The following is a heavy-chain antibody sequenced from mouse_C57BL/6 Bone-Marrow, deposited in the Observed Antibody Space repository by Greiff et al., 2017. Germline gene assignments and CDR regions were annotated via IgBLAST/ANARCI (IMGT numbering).Heavy chain of an antibody. CDR3: ARIRFAY. Sequence: VQGVESGPGLVQPSQSLSITCTVSGFSLTSYGVHWVRPSPGKGLEWLGVIWSGGSTDYNAAFISRLSISKDNSKSQVFFKMNSLQADDTAIYYCARIRFAYWGQGTLVTVSA. V-gene: IGHV2-2*01. CDR2: IWSGGST. CDR1: GFSLTSYG. J-gene: IGHJ3*01.